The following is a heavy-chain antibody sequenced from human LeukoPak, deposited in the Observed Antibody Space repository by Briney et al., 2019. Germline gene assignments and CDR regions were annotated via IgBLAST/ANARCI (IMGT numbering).Heavy chain of an antibody. CDR2: ISSSSSYI. Sequence: GGSLRLSCAASGFTFSSYSMNWVRQAPGKGLEWVSSISSSSSYIYYADSVKGRFTISRDNAKNSLYLQMNSLRAKDTAVYYCARDFRLYYYDSSGSELDDWGQGTLVTVSS. CDR1: GFTFSSYS. V-gene: IGHV3-21*01. D-gene: IGHD3-22*01. CDR3: ARDFRLYYYDSSGSELDD. J-gene: IGHJ4*02.